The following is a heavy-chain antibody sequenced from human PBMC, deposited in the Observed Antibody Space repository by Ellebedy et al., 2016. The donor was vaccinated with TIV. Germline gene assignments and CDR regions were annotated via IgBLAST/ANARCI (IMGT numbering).Heavy chain of an antibody. Sequence: AASVTVSCKASGYTFTSYGISWVRQAPGQGLEWLGWLSAYNGNTSYAQKLRGRVTMTTDTSTSTAYMELRSLRSDDTAVYYCARCRWTAMVDYYYGTDVWGQGTTVTVSS. CDR1: GYTFTSYG. V-gene: IGHV1-18*01. CDR2: LSAYNGNT. CDR3: ARCRWTAMVDYYYGTDV. D-gene: IGHD5-18*01. J-gene: IGHJ6*02.